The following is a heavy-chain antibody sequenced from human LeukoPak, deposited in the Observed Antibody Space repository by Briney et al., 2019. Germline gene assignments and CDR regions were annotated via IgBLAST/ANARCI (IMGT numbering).Heavy chain of an antibody. J-gene: IGHJ2*01. V-gene: IGHV3-74*01. CDR2: INSDGTST. CDR1: GFTFSSYW. CDR3: ARASLRTGSDWYFDL. Sequence: GGSLRLSCAAPGFTFSSYWMHWVRQAPGKGLVWVSRINSDGTSTNYADSVKGRFTISRDNAKNTLYLQMNSLRAEDTAVYYCARASLRTGSDWYFDLWGRGTLVTVSS. D-gene: IGHD7-27*01.